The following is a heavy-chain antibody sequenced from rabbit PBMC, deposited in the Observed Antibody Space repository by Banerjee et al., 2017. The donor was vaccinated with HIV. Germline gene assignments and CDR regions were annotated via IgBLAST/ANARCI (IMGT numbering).Heavy chain of an antibody. CDR2: IYTGGSGTT. CDR3: ARATYAAYGGGL. Sequence: QEQLEESGGDLVKPGASLTLTCTASGFSFNSRYYMCWVRQAPGKGPEWIACIYTGGSGTTYYATWAKGRFTISESSSTTVTLQMTSLTAADTATYFCARATYAAYGGGLWGPGTLVTVS. D-gene: IGHD4-2*01. V-gene: IGHV1S45*01. CDR1: GFSFNSRYY. J-gene: IGHJ4*01.